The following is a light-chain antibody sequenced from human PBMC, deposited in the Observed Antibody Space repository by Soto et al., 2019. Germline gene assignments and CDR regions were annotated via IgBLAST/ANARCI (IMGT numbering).Light chain of an antibody. CDR2: RAS. CDR1: QSISTW. V-gene: IGKV1-5*03. CDR3: QQYDSDLT. J-gene: IGKJ1*01. Sequence: DIQMTQSPSTLTASVGDGVSISCRACQSISTWLAWNKQKPGKAPKLLIQRASTLESGVPSRFRRSGSGTEFPLPISSLQPDDFATYYCQQYDSDLTFGLGTKVGI.